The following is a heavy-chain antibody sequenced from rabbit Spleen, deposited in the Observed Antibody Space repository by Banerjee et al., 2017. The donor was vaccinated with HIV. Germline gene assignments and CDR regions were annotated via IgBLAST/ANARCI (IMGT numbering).Heavy chain of an antibody. V-gene: IGHV1S45*01. CDR2: IATGSGTT. J-gene: IGHJ4*01. CDR1: GFTLSSYYM. Sequence: QEQLKESGGGLVQPGGSLKLSCKASGFTLSSYYMNWVRQAPGKGLEWIGCIATGSGTTYYASWAKGRFTISKTSSTPVTLQMTSLTAADTATYFCARDLASVIGWNFNLWGPGTLVTVS. D-gene: IGHD1-1*01. CDR3: ARDLASVIGWNFNL.